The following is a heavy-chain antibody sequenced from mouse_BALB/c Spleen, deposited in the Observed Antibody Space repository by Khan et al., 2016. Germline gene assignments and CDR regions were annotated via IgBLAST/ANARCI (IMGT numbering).Heavy chain of an antibody. Sequence: EVELVESGGGLVQPGGSLRLSCATSGFTFTDYYMSWVRQPPGKALEWLGFIRNKANGYTTEYSASVKGRFTISRDNSQSILYRQMNTLRAEDSATYYCARDRYDGFDYWGQGTTLTVSS. D-gene: IGHD2-14*01. CDR3: ARDRYDGFDY. J-gene: IGHJ2*01. V-gene: IGHV7-3*02. CDR1: GFTFTDYY. CDR2: IRNKANGYTT.